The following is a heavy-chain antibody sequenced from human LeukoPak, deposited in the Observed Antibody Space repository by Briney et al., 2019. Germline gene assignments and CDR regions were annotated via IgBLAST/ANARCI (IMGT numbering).Heavy chain of an antibody. D-gene: IGHD5-12*01. CDR1: GGSISSYY. J-gene: IGHJ4*02. V-gene: IGHV4-59*08. Sequence: SETLSLTCTVSGGSISSYYWSWIRQPPGKGLEWIGYIYYSGSTNYNPSLKSRVTISVDTSKNQFSLKLSSVTAADTAVYYCARGYSGYDSIAYYFDYWGQGTLVTVSS. CDR3: ARGYSGYDSIAYYFDY. CDR2: IYYSGST.